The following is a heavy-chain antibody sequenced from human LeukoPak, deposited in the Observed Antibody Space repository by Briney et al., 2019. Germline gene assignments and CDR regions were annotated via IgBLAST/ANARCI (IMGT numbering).Heavy chain of an antibody. J-gene: IGHJ3*02. D-gene: IGHD3-10*01. CDR2: INSDGSST. CDR1: GFTFSSYW. CDR3: ARVGYYGSGRPIDI. Sequence: GGSLRLSCAASGFTFSSYWMHWVRQAPGKGLVWVSRINSDGSSTSYADSVKGRFTISRDNAKNTLYLQMNGLRAEDTAVYYCARVGYYGSGRPIDIWGQGTMVTVSS. V-gene: IGHV3-74*01.